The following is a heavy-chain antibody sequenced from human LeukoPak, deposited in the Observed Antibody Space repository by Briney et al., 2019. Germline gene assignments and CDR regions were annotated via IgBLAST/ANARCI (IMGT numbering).Heavy chain of an antibody. J-gene: IGHJ4*02. Sequence: GGSLRLSCTASGFTFSIYAMSLVRQAPGRGLEWVAVIWYDGSNKYYADSVKGRFTISRDNSKSTLYLQMNSLRGEDTAMYFCATSPTATAWWGQGTLVTVSS. D-gene: IGHD2-2*01. CDR3: ATSPTATAW. CDR1: GFTFSIYA. CDR2: IWYDGSNK. V-gene: IGHV3-33*08.